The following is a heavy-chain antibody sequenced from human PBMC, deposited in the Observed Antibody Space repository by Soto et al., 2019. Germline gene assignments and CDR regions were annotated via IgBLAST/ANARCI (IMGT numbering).Heavy chain of an antibody. D-gene: IGHD5-12*01. CDR1: GCSMSNDDYY. CDR3: ARAGVATIYPGNNWFDP. J-gene: IGHJ5*02. Sequence: PAEPRAGTESVSGCSMSNDDYYWSWIRQPPGKGLEWIGYIYYSGSTYYNPSLKSRVTISADTSKNQFSLNLSSVTAADTAMYYCARAGVATIYPGNNWFDPWGQGTLVTVSS. V-gene: IGHV4-30-4*01. CDR2: IYYSGST.